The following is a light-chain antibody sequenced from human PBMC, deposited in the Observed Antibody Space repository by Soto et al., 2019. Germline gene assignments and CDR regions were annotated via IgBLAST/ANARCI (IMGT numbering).Light chain of an antibody. CDR1: QSTSSW. CDR2: DVS. Sequence: IKMYQSPSTLSASVGDTVTITCRASQSTSSWLAWYQQKRGKAPKVLIYDVSSLESGVPSRFSGSGSGTEFTLTINSLQPDDFATYYCQQYNSYPPTFGGGTKVDVK. J-gene: IGKJ4*01. V-gene: IGKV1-5*01. CDR3: QQYNSYPPT.